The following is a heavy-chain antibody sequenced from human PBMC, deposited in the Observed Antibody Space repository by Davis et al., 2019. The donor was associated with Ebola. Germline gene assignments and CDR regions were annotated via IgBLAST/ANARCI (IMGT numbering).Heavy chain of an antibody. J-gene: IGHJ6*02. Sequence: GESLKISCAASGFTFRSYWMSWVRQAPGKGLEWVAKIKEDGSEKLEVDSVKGRFTISRDNAKDSLYLQMNSLRAEDTAVYYCAGGSRNMDGWGQGTTVTVSS. CDR2: IKEDGSEK. CDR1: GFTFRSYW. V-gene: IGHV3-7*03. CDR3: AGGSRNMDG.